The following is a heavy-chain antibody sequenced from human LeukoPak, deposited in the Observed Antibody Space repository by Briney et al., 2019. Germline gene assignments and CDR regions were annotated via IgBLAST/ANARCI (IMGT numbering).Heavy chain of an antibody. V-gene: IGHV4-31*03. CDR1: GGSINSADYY. D-gene: IGHD6-13*01. CDR2: INYSGTT. J-gene: IGHJ4*02. Sequence: SETLSLTCTVSGGSINSADYYWTWIRQHPGKGLEWIGYINYSGTTYYNPSLKSRITVSVDTSKNQFSLKLSSVTAADTAVYYCAREGGAYSSSYYLDYLGQGTPVTVSS. CDR3: AREGGAYSSSYYLDY.